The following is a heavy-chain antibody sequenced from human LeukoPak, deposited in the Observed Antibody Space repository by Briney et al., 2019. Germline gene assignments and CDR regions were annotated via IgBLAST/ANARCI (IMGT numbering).Heavy chain of an antibody. J-gene: IGHJ4*02. D-gene: IGHD6-19*01. V-gene: IGHV3-30*02. Sequence: TGGSLRLSCAASGFTFSSYGMHWVRQAPGKGLEWVAFIRYDGSNKYYADSVKGRFTISRDNSKNTLYLQMNSLRAEDTAVYYCAKEHGSGWYEDFDYWGQGTLVTVSS. CDR2: IRYDGSNK. CDR3: AKEHGSGWYEDFDY. CDR1: GFTFSSYG.